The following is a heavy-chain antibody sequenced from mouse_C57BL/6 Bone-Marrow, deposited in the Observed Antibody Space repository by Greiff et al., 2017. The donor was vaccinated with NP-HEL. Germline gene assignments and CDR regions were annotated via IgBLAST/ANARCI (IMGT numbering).Heavy chain of an antibody. CDR2: IDPENGDT. V-gene: IGHV14-4*01. CDR3: TPVDRFAY. Sequence: VQLQQSGAELVRPGASVKLSCTASGFNIKDDYMHWVKQRPEQGLEWIGWIDPENGDTAYASKFQGKATITADKSSNTAYLQLSSLTSEDTAVYCCTPVDRFAYWGQGTLVTVSA. CDR1: GFNIKDDY. J-gene: IGHJ3*01. D-gene: IGHD1-1*01.